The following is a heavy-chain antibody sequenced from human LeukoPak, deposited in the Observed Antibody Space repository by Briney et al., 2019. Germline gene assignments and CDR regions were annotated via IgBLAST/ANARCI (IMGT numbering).Heavy chain of an antibody. D-gene: IGHD3-16*01. CDR1: GYTFSSYS. V-gene: IGHV4-59*01. Sequence: PGGSLRLSCAASGYTFSSYSMNWVRQAPGKGLEWIGYIYYSGSTNYNSSLKSRVTISVDTSKNQFSLKLSSVTAADTAVYYCASTGRGLGYWGQGTLVTVSS. J-gene: IGHJ4*02. CDR2: IYYSGST. CDR3: ASTGRGLGY.